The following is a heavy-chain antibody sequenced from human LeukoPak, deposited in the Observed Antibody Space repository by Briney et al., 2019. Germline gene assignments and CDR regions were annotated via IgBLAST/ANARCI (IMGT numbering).Heavy chain of an antibody. CDR2: TYSGSDT. CDR3: ARLGMIQAYSTEDY. J-gene: IGHJ4*02. Sequence: GGSLRLSCAASGFTFSNAWMSWVRQAPGKGLEWVSVTYSGSDTYYADSVKGRFTISRDNSKNTLYLQMNSLRAEDTAVYYCARLGMIQAYSTEDYWGQGTLVTVSS. CDR1: GFTFSNAW. D-gene: IGHD6-13*01. V-gene: IGHV3-53*01.